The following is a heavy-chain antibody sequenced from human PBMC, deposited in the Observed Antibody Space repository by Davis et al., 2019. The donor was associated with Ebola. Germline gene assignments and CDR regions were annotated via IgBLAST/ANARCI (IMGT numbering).Heavy chain of an antibody. CDR2: ISTSGGST. CDR1: GFTFSSYA. D-gene: IGHD6-13*01. Sequence: GESLKISCAASGFTFSSYAMSWVHQAPGKGLEWLSTISTSGGSTYYADSVKGRSTISRDNSKNTLYLQVSSLRAEDTAIYYCAKGLHSSSWFPYHFDYWGQGTLVTVSS. J-gene: IGHJ4*02. V-gene: IGHV3-23*01. CDR3: AKGLHSSSWFPYHFDY.